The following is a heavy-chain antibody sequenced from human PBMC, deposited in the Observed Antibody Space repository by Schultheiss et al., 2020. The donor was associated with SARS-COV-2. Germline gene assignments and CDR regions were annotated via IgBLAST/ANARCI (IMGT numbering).Heavy chain of an antibody. J-gene: IGHJ4*02. CDR3: AVDTSGWSRFDY. CDR2: IDSSGSTI. D-gene: IGHD6-19*01. V-gene: IGHV3-48*03. Sequence: GGSLRLSCTASGFTFGDYAMNWVRQAPGKGLEWVSYIDSSGSTIYYADSVKGRFTISRDNAKNSLYLQMNSLRAEDAAVYYCAVDTSGWSRFDYWGQGTLVTVSS. CDR1: GFTFGDYA.